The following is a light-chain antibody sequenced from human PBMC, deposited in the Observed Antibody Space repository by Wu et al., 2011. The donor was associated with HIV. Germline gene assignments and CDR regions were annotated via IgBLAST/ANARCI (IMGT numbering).Light chain of an antibody. Sequence: EIVLTQSPGTLSLSPGERATLSCRASQTVTDSKLAWYQQKPGQAPRLLIYETSSRATGIPYRFRGSGSGTDFTLTISSLEPEDFAVYYCQQRSNWPPLTFGGGTKVEIK. CDR3: QQRSNWPPLT. J-gene: IGKJ4*01. V-gene: IGKV3-11*01. CDR1: QTVTDSK. CDR2: ETS.